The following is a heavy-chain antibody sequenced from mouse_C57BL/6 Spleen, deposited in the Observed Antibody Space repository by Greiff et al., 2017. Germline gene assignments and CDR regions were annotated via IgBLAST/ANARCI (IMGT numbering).Heavy chain of an antibody. CDR2: IYPGSGNT. CDR1: GYSFTSYY. Sequence: QVQLQQSGPELVKPGASVKISCKASGYSFTSYYIHWVKQRPGQGLAWIGWIYPGSGNTKYNEKFKGKATLTADTSSSTAYMQLSSLTSEDSAVYYCARRGNYGYDYWGQGTTLTVSS. J-gene: IGHJ2*01. V-gene: IGHV1-66*01. D-gene: IGHD2-2*01. CDR3: ARRGNYGYDY.